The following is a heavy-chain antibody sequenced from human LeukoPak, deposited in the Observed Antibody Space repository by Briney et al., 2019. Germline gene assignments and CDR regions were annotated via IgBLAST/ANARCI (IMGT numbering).Heavy chain of an antibody. D-gene: IGHD5-18*01. V-gene: IGHV4-31*01. J-gene: IGHJ4*02. CDR3: ARSLKNSYGYFDY. CDR1: GGSINSGAYY. CDR2: IYDSGTT. Sequence: PSETLSLTCTVSGGSINSGAYYWSWIRQHPGKDLEWTVYIYDSGTTYYNPSLKSQITISRDTSKNQFSLKLSAVTAADTAVYYCARSLKNSYGYFDYWGQGTLVTVSS.